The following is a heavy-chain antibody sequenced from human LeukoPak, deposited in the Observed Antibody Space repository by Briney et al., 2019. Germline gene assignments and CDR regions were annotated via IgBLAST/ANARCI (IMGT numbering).Heavy chain of an antibody. CDR1: GFTFSSYG. Sequence: PGRSLRLSCAASGFTFSSYGMHWVRQAPGKGLEWVAVIWFDGSNKYYADSVKGRFTISRDNSKNTLYLQMNSLRAEDTALYYRARNICPYGSCHHLVGGYWGQGTLVTVSS. J-gene: IGHJ4*02. CDR3: ARNICPYGSCHHLVGGY. CDR2: IWFDGSNK. V-gene: IGHV3-33*01. D-gene: IGHD2-2*01.